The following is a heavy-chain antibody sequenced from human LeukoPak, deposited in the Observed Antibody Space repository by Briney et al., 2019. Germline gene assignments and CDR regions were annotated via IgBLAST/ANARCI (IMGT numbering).Heavy chain of an antibody. Sequence: ASVKVSCRASGYTFTSYDINWVRQATGQGLEWMGWISAYNGNTNYAQKLQGRVTMTTDTSTSTAYMELRSLRSDDTAVYYCARDQGRRDFDYWGQGTLVTVSS. D-gene: IGHD3-10*01. J-gene: IGHJ4*02. CDR1: GYTFTSYD. CDR2: ISAYNGNT. V-gene: IGHV1-18*01. CDR3: ARDQGRRDFDY.